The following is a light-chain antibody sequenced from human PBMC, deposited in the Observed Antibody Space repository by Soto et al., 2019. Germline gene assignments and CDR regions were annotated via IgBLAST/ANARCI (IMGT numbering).Light chain of an antibody. CDR1: SSNIGAGYD. Sequence: QSVLTQPPSVSGAPGQRVTISCTGSSSNIGAGYDVHWYQQLPGTAPKVLISANSHRPSGVPDRFSGSQSGTSASLAITGLQAEDEADYYCQSYDSSLSGSVVFGGGTKLTVL. CDR3: QSYDSSLSGSVV. V-gene: IGLV1-40*01. J-gene: IGLJ2*01. CDR2: ANS.